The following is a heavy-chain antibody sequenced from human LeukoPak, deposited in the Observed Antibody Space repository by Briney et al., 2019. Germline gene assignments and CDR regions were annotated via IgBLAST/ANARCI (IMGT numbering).Heavy chain of an antibody. CDR2: IYPGDSVT. V-gene: IGHV5-51*01. D-gene: IGHD1-14*01. J-gene: IGHJ6*02. CDR1: GYTFTSYW. CDR3: ARMVGTTYNYGVDV. Sequence: ASVKVSCKASGYTFTSYWIGWVRQMPGKGLEWMGIIYPGDSVTRYSPSFQGQVAISADKSISTANLQWSSLKASDTAMYYCARMVGTTYNYGVDVWGQGTTVTVSS.